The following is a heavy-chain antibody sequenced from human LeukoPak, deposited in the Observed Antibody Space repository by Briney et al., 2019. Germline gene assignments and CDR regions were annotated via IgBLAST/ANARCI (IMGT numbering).Heavy chain of an antibody. CDR2: IKKKSDGGTT. CDR3: TTAHCSSTRCHSDVPDY. D-gene: IGHD2-2*01. J-gene: IGHJ4*02. V-gene: IGHV3-15*01. Sequence: KPGGSLRLSCVGSGFTFSNAWMSWVRQAPGRGLEWVGLIKKKSDGGTTDYAAPVKGRFTISRDDSKNTLYLQMNSLKTEDTAVYYCTTAHCSSTRCHSDVPDYWGQGTLVTVSS. CDR1: GFTFSNAW.